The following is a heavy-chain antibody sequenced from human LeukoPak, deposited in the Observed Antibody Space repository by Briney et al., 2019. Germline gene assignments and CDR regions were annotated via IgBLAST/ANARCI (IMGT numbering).Heavy chain of an antibody. CDR3: ANAASYSVDY. Sequence: SETLSLTCTVSGGSVSSSFYYWGWIRQPPGKGLEWIGSMYFSGSTHYNPSLKSRVTISVDTSKNQFSLKPTSVNAADTAVYYCANAASYSVDYWGQGTLVTVSS. J-gene: IGHJ4*02. V-gene: IGHV4-39*01. CDR1: GGSVSSSFYY. D-gene: IGHD1-26*01. CDR2: MYFSGST.